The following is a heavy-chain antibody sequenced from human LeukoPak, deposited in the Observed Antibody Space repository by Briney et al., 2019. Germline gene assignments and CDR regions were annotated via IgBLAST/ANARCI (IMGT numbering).Heavy chain of an antibody. CDR2: INPNSGGT. CDR1: GYTFTGYY. V-gene: IGHV1-2*02. D-gene: IGHD3-10*01. J-gene: IGHJ6*03. Sequence: ASVKVSCKASGYTFTGYYMHWVRQAPGQGLEWMGWINPNSGGTNYAQKFQGRVTMTRDTSISTAYMELSSLRSEDTAVYYCARGRRVRGVIGFSYYYYYMDVWGKGTTVTISS. CDR3: ARGRRVRGVIGFSYYYYYMDV.